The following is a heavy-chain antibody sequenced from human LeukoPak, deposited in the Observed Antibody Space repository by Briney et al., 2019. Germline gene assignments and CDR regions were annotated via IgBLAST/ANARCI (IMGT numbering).Heavy chain of an antibody. CDR1: GFTFSSYA. D-gene: IGHD2-2*01. V-gene: IGHV3-30-3*01. CDR2: ISYDGSNK. CDR3: ARDKDIVVVPAATSDAFDI. Sequence: QSGGSLRLSCAASGFTFSSYAMHWVRQAPGKGLEWVAVISYDGSNKYYADSVKGRFTISRDNSKNTLYLQMNSLRAEDTAVYYCARDKDIVVVPAATSDAFDIWGQGTMVTVSS. J-gene: IGHJ3*02.